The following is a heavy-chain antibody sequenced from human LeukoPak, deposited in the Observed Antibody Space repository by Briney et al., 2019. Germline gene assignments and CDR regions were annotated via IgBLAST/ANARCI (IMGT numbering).Heavy chain of an antibody. CDR1: GFRFSHYG. J-gene: IGHJ4*02. V-gene: IGHV3-23*01. D-gene: IGHD4/OR15-4a*01. CDR2: ISENGDNT. CDR3: AQGLYYFDY. Sequence: PGGSLRLSCAASGFRFSHYGMSWVRQAPGKGLEWVSGISENGDNTYYADSVKGRFTISRDNSRGTLYLQMNSLRGEDTAVYYCAQGLYYFDYWGQGTLVTVSS.